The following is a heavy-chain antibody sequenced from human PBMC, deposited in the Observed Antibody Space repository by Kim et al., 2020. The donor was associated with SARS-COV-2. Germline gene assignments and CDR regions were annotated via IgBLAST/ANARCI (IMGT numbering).Heavy chain of an antibody. Sequence: SETLSLTCTVSGGSISGSSYYWGWIRQPPGKGLEWIGSIYYSGSTYYKPSLKSRVTISVDTSKNQFSLKLTSVTAADTAIYYCSRHYLGSAWHLCGQGTLVTVSS. V-gene: IGHV4-39*01. CDR2: IYYSGST. CDR3: SRHYLGSAWHL. CDR1: GGSISGSSYY. J-gene: IGHJ4*02. D-gene: IGHD1-1*01.